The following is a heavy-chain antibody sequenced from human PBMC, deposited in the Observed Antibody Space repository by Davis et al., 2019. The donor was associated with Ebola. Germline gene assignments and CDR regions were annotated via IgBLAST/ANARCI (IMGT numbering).Heavy chain of an antibody. Sequence: ASVKVSCKASGYTFTGYDINWVRQAPGQGLEWMGWINTNTGTPTYAQGFTGRFVFSLDTSVSTAYLQISSLKAEDTAVYYCARDPTYSGSYYGWFDPWGQGTLVTVSS. CDR1: GYTFTGYD. J-gene: IGHJ5*02. CDR2: INTNTGTP. V-gene: IGHV7-4-1*02. CDR3: ARDPTYSGSYYGWFDP. D-gene: IGHD1-26*01.